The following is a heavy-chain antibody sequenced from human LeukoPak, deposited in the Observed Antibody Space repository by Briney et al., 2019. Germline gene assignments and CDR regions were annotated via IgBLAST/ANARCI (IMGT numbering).Heavy chain of an antibody. CDR1: GFTFSSFA. CDR2: ISGSGGNT. D-gene: IGHD4-17*01. J-gene: IGHJ4*02. Sequence: PGGSLRLSCAASGFTFSSFAMSGVRQAPGKGLEWVSAISGSGGNTYYADSVKGRFTISRDNSKNTLYLQMNSLRAEDKAVYYCAKDHTTVTTFYFDYWGQGPLVTVSS. V-gene: IGHV3-23*01. CDR3: AKDHTTVTTFYFDY.